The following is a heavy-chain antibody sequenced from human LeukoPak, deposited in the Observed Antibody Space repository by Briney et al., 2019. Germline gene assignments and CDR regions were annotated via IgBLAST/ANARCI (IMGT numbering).Heavy chain of an antibody. CDR2: ISSSGSTI. CDR1: GFTFSDYY. V-gene: IGHV3-11*04. Sequence: GGSLRLSCAASGFTFSDYYMSWIRQAPGKGLERVSYISSSGSTIYYAGSVKGRFTISRDNAKNSLYLQMNSLRAEDTAVYYCARDRHQLLFNPLDYWGQGTLVTVSS. J-gene: IGHJ4*02. CDR3: ARDRHQLLFNPLDY. D-gene: IGHD2-2*01.